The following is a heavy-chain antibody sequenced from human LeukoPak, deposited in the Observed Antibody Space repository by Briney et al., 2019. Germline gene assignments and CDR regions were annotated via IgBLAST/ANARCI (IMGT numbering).Heavy chain of an antibody. CDR2: IRYDGSNK. CDR3: ANGYSSSWYQQFFDY. D-gene: IGHD6-13*01. J-gene: IGHJ4*02. Sequence: GGSLRLSCAASGFTFSSYGMHWVRQAPGKGLEWAAFIRYDGSNKYYADSVKGRFTISRDNSKNTLYLQMNSLRAEDTAVYYCANGYSSSWYQQFFDYWGQGTLVTVSS. V-gene: IGHV3-30*02. CDR1: GFTFSSYG.